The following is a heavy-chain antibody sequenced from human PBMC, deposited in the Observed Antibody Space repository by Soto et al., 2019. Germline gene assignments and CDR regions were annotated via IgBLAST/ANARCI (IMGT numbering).Heavy chain of an antibody. CDR3: AREGGSGNYRYYAMDV. V-gene: IGHV1-69*12. D-gene: IGHD3-10*01. CDR2: IIPIFGTA. CDR1: GGTFSSYA. Sequence: QVQLVQSGAEVKKPGSSVKVSCKASGGTFSSYAISWVRQAPGQGLEWMGGIIPIFGTANYAQKFQGRVTITADEYTSTAYMELSSRRSEDTAVYYCAREGGSGNYRYYAMDVWGQGTTVTVSS. J-gene: IGHJ6*02.